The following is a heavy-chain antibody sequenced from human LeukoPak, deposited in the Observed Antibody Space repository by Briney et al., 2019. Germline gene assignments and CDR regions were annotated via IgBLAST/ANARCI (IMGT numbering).Heavy chain of an antibody. CDR1: GFTFSSYG. CDR3: ARGRQMATIHHDAFDI. CDR2: ISSSSTYV. J-gene: IGHJ3*02. V-gene: IGHV3-21*01. Sequence: GGSLSLSCAASGFTFSSYGMNWVRQAPGKGLEWVSSISSSSTYVYYADSVRGRFTISRDNAKNSLFLQMNSLRAEDTAVYYCARGRQMATIHHDAFDIWGQGTMVTVSS. D-gene: IGHD5-24*01.